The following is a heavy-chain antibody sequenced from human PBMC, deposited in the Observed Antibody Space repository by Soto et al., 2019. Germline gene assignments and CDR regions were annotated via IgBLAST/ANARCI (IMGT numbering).Heavy chain of an antibody. V-gene: IGHV4-30-4*01. CDR2: IYCSGSA. CDR1: GGSSSSGDYY. D-gene: IGHD6-6*01. J-gene: IGHJ4*02. CDR3: ARGFAGAYRSSTRFDY. Sequence: QTLSLTCPVSGGSSSSGDYYRNWIRQHPGKGLEWIVYIYCSGSAYYNPSLQSRVTISVDSSKIQFALKLSSVTAADTAVYYCARGFAGAYRSSTRFDYWGQRTLVSVSS.